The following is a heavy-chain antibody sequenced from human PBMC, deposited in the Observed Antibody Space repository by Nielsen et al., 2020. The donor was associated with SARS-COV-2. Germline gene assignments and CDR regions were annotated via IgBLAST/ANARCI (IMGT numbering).Heavy chain of an antibody. D-gene: IGHD7-27*01. J-gene: IGHJ4*02. CDR2: IYYIGST. Sequence: SETLSLTCTVSGGSISSGGYYWSWIRQHPGKGLEWIGYIYYIGSTYYNPSLKSRVTISVDTSKNQFSLKLSSVTAADTAVYYCARDDDNWGSLAYWGQGTLVTVSS. CDR3: ARDDDNWGSLAY. V-gene: IGHV4-31*03. CDR1: GGSISSGGYY.